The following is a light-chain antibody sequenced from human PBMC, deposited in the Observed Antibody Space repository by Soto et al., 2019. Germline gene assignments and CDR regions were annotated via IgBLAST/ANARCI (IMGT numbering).Light chain of an antibody. V-gene: IGKV1-39*01. CDR3: QQSDSTPRP. Sequence: DIQMTQSPSSLSASVGDRVTITCRASQSISSYLNGYQQKPGKAPKLLIYAASSLQSGVPSRFNGSGSGTDFTLTISSLQPEDFATYYGQQSDSTPRPFGQGIRVEIK. CDR2: AAS. CDR1: QSISSY. J-gene: IGKJ1*01.